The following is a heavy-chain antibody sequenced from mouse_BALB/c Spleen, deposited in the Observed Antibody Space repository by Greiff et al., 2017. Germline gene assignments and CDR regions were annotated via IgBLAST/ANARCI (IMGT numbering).Heavy chain of an antibody. Sequence: QVQLQQPGAELVKPGASVKLSCKASGYTFTSYWMHWVKQRPGQGLEWIGEIDPSDSYTNYNQKFKGKATLTVDKSSSTAYMQLSSLTSEDSAVYYCARFDYYGSSYKDYWGQGTTLTVSS. CDR3: ARFDYYGSSYKDY. CDR1: GYTFTSYW. CDR2: IDPSDSYT. D-gene: IGHD1-1*01. J-gene: IGHJ2*01. V-gene: IGHV1-69*02.